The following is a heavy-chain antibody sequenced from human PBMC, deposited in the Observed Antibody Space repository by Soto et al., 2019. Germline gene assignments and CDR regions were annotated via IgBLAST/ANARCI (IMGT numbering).Heavy chain of an antibody. CDR1: GGSISSYY. D-gene: IGHD2-2*01. Sequence: SETLSLACTVSGGSISSYYWSWIRQPPGKGLEWIGYIYYSGSTNYNPSLKSRVTISVDTSKNQFSLKLSSVTAADTAVYYCARSGYCSSTSCYGPDAFDIWGQGTMVTVSS. V-gene: IGHV4-59*08. CDR2: IYYSGST. J-gene: IGHJ3*02. CDR3: ARSGYCSSTSCYGPDAFDI.